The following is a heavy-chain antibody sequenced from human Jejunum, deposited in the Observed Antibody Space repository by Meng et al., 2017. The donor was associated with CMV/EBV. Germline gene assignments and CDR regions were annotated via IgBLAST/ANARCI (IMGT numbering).Heavy chain of an antibody. J-gene: IGHJ5*02. V-gene: IGHV1-18*01. CDR2: ISAYNGNT. Sequence: QGQLVQSGDVVKKPGASVKVSCKASGYIFNNYGVSWVRQAPGQGPEWMGWISAYNGNTNYAQNFQGRFTMTTDTSTSTAYMELRSLRSDDTAVYYCARDLPGGTKGTWLDLWGQGTLVTVSS. D-gene: IGHD1-14*01. CDR3: ARDLPGGTKGTWLDL. CDR1: GYIFNNYG.